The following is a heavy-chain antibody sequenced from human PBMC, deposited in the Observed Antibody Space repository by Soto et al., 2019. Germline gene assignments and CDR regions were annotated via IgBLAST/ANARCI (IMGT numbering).Heavy chain of an antibody. CDR1: GFTFSNYA. CDR2: IGGSGGDT. CDR3: VRDWSGSSCPCMDV. V-gene: IGHV3-23*01. Sequence: QLLESGGGLVQPGGSLRVSCAASGFTFSNYAMTRVRQAPGKGLEWVSTIGGSGGDTYYSDSVKGRFTISRDNSRNSLYLQMDSLRAEDTALYYCVRDWSGSSCPCMDVWGQGTTVTVSS. D-gene: IGHD3-3*01. J-gene: IGHJ6*02.